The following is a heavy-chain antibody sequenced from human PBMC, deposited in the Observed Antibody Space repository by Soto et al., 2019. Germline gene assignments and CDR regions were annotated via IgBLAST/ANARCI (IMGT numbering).Heavy chain of an antibody. J-gene: IGHJ5*02. CDR1: GFTFSSYG. CDR2: ISYDGSNK. V-gene: IGHV3-30*18. Sequence: PGGSLRLSCAASGFTFSSYGMHWVRQAPGKGLEWVAVISYDGSNKYYADSVKGRFTISRDNSKNTLYLQMNSLRAEDTAVYYCAKDPFLSRWELQHAWFDPWGQGTLVTVSS. CDR3: AKDPFLSRWELQHAWFDP. D-gene: IGHD1-26*01.